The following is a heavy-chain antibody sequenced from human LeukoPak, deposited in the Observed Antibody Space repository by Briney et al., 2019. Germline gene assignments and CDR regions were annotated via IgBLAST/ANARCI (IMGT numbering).Heavy chain of an antibody. Sequence: PGGSLRLSCAASGFTFSNYVMNWVRQAPGKGLEWVAVISYDGSNKYYADSVKGRFTISRDNSMNTLYLQMNSLRAEDTAVYYCARTYYDSSPPPNYYMDVWGKGTTVTVSS. CDR2: ISYDGSNK. J-gene: IGHJ6*03. CDR1: GFTFSNYV. CDR3: ARTYYDSSPPPNYYMDV. V-gene: IGHV3-33*05. D-gene: IGHD3-22*01.